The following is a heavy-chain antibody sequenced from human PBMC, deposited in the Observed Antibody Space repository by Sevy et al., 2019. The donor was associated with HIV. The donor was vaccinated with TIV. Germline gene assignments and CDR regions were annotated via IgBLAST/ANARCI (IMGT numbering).Heavy chain of an antibody. CDR2: ISSSSSTI. D-gene: IGHD6-13*01. Sequence: GGSLRLSCAASGFTFSSYSMNWVRQAPGKGLEWVSYISSSSSTIYYANSVKGRFTISRDNAKNSLYLQMNGLRDEDTAVYYCARWIKGYSSSWYPEYYYGMDVWGQGTTVTVSS. V-gene: IGHV3-48*02. CDR1: GFTFSSYS. CDR3: ARWIKGYSSSWYPEYYYGMDV. J-gene: IGHJ6*02.